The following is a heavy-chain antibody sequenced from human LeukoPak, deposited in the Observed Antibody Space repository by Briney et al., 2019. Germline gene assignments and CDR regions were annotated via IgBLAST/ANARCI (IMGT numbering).Heavy chain of an antibody. CDR1: GYTFTGYY. CDR2: INPNSGGT. Sequence: GASVKVSCKASGYTFTGYYMHWVRQAPGQGLEWMGWINPNSGGTNYAQKFQGRVTMTRDTSISTAYMELSRLRSDDTAVYYCAREFGDTAMVTPFDYWRQGTLVTVSS. J-gene: IGHJ4*02. D-gene: IGHD5-18*01. V-gene: IGHV1-2*02. CDR3: AREFGDTAMVTPFDY.